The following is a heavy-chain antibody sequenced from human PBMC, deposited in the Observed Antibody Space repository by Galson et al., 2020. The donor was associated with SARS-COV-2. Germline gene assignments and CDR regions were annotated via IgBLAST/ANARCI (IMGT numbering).Heavy chain of an antibody. CDR3: ARVSLSGDSSGYHWYFDL. CDR2: IWYDGSNK. Sequence: GESLKISCAASGFTFSSYGMHWVRQAPGKGLEWVAVIWYDGSNKYYADSVKGRFTISRDNSKNTLYLQMNSLRAEDTAVYYCARVSLSGDSSGYHWYFDLWGRGTLVTVSS. V-gene: IGHV3-33*01. J-gene: IGHJ2*01. D-gene: IGHD3-22*01. CDR1: GFTFSSYG.